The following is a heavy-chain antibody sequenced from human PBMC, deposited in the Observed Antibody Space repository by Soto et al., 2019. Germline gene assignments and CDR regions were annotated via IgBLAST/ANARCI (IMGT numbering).Heavy chain of an antibody. CDR1: GVTFSSYG. J-gene: IGHJ6*02. CDR2: IWYDGSNK. Sequence: GGSLRLSCAASGVTFSSYGRHWVRQAPGKGLEWVAVIWYDGSNKYYADSVKGRFTISRDNSKNTLYLQMNSLRAEDTAVYYCARDREAYDFWSGYYNKTYYYGMDVWGQGTTVTVS. D-gene: IGHD3-3*01. CDR3: ARDREAYDFWSGYYNKTYYYGMDV. V-gene: IGHV3-33*01.